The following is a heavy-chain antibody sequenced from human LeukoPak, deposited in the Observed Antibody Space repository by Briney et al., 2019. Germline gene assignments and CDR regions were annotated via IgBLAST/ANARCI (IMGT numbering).Heavy chain of an antibody. J-gene: IGHJ3*02. V-gene: IGHV4-4*07. D-gene: IGHD3-22*01. Sequence: SEALSLTCTVSGGSISSYYWSWIRQPAGKGLEWIGRISTSGSTNYNPSLKSRVTMSVDTSNNQFSLKLSSVTAADTAVYYCARVSHYYDSSGYYYVRAFDIWGQGTMVTVSS. CDR2: ISTSGST. CDR1: GGSISSYY. CDR3: ARVSHYYDSSGYYYVRAFDI.